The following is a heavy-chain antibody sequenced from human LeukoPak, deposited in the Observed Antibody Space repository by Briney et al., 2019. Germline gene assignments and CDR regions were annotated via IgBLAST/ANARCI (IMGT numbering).Heavy chain of an antibody. Sequence: GGSLRLSCAASGFTLSSYSMNWVPQAPGKGREWVSYISSSSSTIYYADYVKGRFTIARDNDKNSLYLQMNSQRAEDTDVYYCARNSIAARPLDYWGQGTLVTVSS. D-gene: IGHD6-6*01. CDR2: ISSSSSTI. V-gene: IGHV3-48*01. CDR3: ARNSIAARPLDY. CDR1: GFTLSSYS. J-gene: IGHJ4*02.